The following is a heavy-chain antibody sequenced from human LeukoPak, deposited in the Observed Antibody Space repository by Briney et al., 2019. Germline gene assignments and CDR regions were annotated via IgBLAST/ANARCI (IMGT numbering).Heavy chain of an antibody. D-gene: IGHD3-10*01. J-gene: IGHJ5*02. V-gene: IGHV1-3*01. CDR3: ARGKEENLLWFGELSRWGNRGGDWFDP. CDR1: GYTFTSYA. CDR2: INAGNGNT. Sequence: ASVKVSCKASGYTFTSYAMHWVRQAPGQRLEWMGWINAGNGNTKHSQKFQGRVTITRDTSARTAYMELSSLRSEDTAVYYCARGKEENLLWFGELSRWGNRGGDWFDPWGQGTLVTVSS.